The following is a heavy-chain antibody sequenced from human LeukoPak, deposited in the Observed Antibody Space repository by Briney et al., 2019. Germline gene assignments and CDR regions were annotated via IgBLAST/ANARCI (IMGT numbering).Heavy chain of an antibody. CDR2: ISAYNGNT. D-gene: IGHD3-9*01. Sequence: ASVKVSCKASGYTFTSYYMHWVRQAPGQGLEWMGWISAYNGNTNYAQKLQGRVTMTTDTSTSTAYMELRSLRSDDTAVYYCAREKLSDILTGFDYWGQGTLVTVSS. V-gene: IGHV1-18*04. J-gene: IGHJ4*02. CDR1: GYTFTSYY. CDR3: AREKLSDILTGFDY.